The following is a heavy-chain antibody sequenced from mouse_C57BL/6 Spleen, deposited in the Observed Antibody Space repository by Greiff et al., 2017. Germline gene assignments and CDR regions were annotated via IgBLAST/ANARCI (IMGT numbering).Heavy chain of an antibody. J-gene: IGHJ4*01. CDR3: ATSAPFLCTMPYYAMDY. CDR2: IDPNSGGT. D-gene: IGHD1-1*02. V-gene: IGHV1-72*01. CDR1: GYTFTSYW. Sequence: VQLQQPGAELVKPGASVKLSCKASGYTFTSYWMHWVKQRPGRGLEWIGRIDPNSGGTKYNEKFKSKATLTVDKPSSTAYMQLSSLTSEDSAVYYGATSAPFLCTMPYYAMDYWGQGTSVTVSS.